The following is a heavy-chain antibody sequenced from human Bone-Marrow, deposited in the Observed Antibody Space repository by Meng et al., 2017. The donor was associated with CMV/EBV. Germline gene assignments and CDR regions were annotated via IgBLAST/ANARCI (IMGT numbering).Heavy chain of an antibody. D-gene: IGHD3-10*01. CDR2: INWNGGST. Sequence: GGSLRLSCAASGFTFDDYGMSWVRQAPGKGLEWVSGINWNGGSTGYADSVKGRFTVSRDNAKNSLYLQMNSLRAEDTAVYYCARAGYYGSGSYYPWGQGTLVTVSS. V-gene: IGHV3-20*04. CDR3: ARAGYYGSGSYYP. CDR1: GFTFDDYG. J-gene: IGHJ5*02.